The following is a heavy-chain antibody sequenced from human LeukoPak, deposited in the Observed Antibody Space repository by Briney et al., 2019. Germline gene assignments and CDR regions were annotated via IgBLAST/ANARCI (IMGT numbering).Heavy chain of an antibody. CDR2: INSGGDSI. J-gene: IGHJ4*02. Sequence: GRSLRLSCAASGFAFSTYWMHWVRQAPGKGLVWVSRINSGGDSITYADSVKGRFTISRDNAKNTLYLQMNSLRAEDTAVYYCARVGEVVPAGIDYWGQGTLVTVSS. V-gene: IGHV3-74*03. D-gene: IGHD2-2*01. CDR1: GFAFSTYW. CDR3: ARVGEVVPAGIDY.